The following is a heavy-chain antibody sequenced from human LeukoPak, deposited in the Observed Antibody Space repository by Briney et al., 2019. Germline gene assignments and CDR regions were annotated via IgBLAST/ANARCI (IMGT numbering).Heavy chain of an antibody. CDR2: IHSRGSTT. V-gene: IGHV3-11*04. J-gene: IGHJ6*03. D-gene: IGHD6-19*01. Sequence: GGSLRLSCAASGFTFSDYYMSWIRQAPGKGLEWLSYIHSRGSTTYYADSVKGRFTISRDNAKNSLFLQMNSLSVEDTAVYYCARSGWPNYYYYYMDVWGKGTTVTVSS. CDR1: GFTFSDYY. CDR3: ARSGWPNYYYYYMDV.